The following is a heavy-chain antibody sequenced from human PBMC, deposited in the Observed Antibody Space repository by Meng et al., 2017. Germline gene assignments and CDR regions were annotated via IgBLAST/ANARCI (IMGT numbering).Heavy chain of an antibody. D-gene: IGHD6-19*01. J-gene: IGHJ4*02. CDR3: ARDRGAVAGTNFDY. V-gene: IGHV4-4*02. CDR1: GGSISSSNW. CDR2: IYHSGST. Sequence: QVHLQGAGPGLVKPSGTLALTCAVSGGSISSSNWWSWVRQPPGKGLEWIGEIYHSGSTNYNPSLKSRVTISVDKSKNQFSLKLSSVTAADTAVYYCARDRGAVAGTNFDYWGQGTLVTVSS.